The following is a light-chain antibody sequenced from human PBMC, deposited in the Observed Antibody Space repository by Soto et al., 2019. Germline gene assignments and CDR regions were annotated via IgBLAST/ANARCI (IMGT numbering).Light chain of an antibody. CDR1: QSISSW. J-gene: IGKJ1*01. CDR2: DAS. CDR3: QQYNSYWT. V-gene: IGKV1-5*01. Sequence: DIQMTQSPFTPSSSVGEKNTLTCLASQSISSWLAWYQQKPGKAPKLLIYDASSLESGVPSRFSGSGSGTEFTLTISSLQPDDFATYYCQQYNSYWTFGQGTKV.